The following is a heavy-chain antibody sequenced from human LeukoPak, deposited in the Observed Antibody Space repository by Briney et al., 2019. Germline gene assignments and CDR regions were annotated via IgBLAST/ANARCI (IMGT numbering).Heavy chain of an antibody. CDR2: ISAHNGNT. D-gene: IGHD2/OR15-2a*01. J-gene: IGHJ4*02. Sequence: ASVKVSCKASGYTFTNYGISWVRQAPGQGLEWMGWISAHNGNTDYAQKFQGRVTMTTDTSTSTAYMELRSLRSDDRAVYYCARDLGSLSKYRNGPGDYWGQGTLVTVSS. CDR1: GYTFTNYG. V-gene: IGHV1-18*01. CDR3: ARDLGSLSKYRNGPGDY.